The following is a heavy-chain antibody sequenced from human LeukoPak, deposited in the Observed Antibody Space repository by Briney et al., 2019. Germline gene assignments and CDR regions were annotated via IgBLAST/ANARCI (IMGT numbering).Heavy chain of an antibody. V-gene: IGHV1-69*01. CDR2: IIPIFGTA. Sequence: ASVKVSCKASGGTFSSYAISWVRQAPGQGLEWMGGIIPIFGTANYAQKFQGRVTITADESTGTAYMELSSLRSEDTAVYYCARGTRDYYFDYWGQGTLVTVSS. D-gene: IGHD1-1*01. J-gene: IGHJ4*02. CDR1: GGTFSSYA. CDR3: ARGTRDYYFDY.